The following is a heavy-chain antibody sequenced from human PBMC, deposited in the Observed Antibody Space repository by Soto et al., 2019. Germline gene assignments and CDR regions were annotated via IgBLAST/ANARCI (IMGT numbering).Heavy chain of an antibody. Sequence: GASVKVSCKASGYTFTSYAMHWVRQAPGQRLEWMGWINAGNGNTKYSQKFQGRVTITRDTSASTAYMELSSLRSEDTAVYYCARACSGGSCSLYRFDPWGQGALVTVS. CDR2: INAGNGNT. D-gene: IGHD2-15*01. V-gene: IGHV1-3*01. CDR1: GYTFTSYA. CDR3: ARACSGGSCSLYRFDP. J-gene: IGHJ5*02.